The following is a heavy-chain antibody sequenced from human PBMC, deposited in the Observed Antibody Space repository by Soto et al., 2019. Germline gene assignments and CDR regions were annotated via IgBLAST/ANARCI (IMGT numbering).Heavy chain of an antibody. D-gene: IGHD3-22*01. V-gene: IGHV5-10-1*01. CDR3: ARQIYDSDTGPNFQYYFDS. Sequence: PGESLKISLKGSGYSFAGYWIAWVLQKPGKGLDWMGRIDPSDSQTYYSPSFGGHVTISVTKSITTVFLQWSSLRASDTAMYYCARQIYDSDTGPNFQYYFDSWGQGTPVTVSS. CDR2: IDPSDSQT. J-gene: IGHJ4*02. CDR1: GYSFAGYW.